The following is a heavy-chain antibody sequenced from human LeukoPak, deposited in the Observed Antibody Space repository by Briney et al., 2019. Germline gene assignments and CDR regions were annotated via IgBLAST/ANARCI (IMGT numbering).Heavy chain of an antibody. D-gene: IGHD4-17*01. Sequence: ASVKVSWEVSVYTFTPHATSWVGRAPGPGIDWMGWSSAYNGNTNYAQKVQGRVTMTTDTSTSTAYMELRSLRSDDTAVYYCATADYGDYPDYFDYWGQGTLVTVSS. J-gene: IGHJ4*02. CDR2: SSAYNGNT. CDR1: VYTFTPHA. V-gene: IGHV1-18*01. CDR3: ATADYGDYPDYFDY.